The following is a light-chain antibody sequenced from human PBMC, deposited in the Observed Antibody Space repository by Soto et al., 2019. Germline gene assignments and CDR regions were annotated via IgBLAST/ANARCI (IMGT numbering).Light chain of an antibody. J-gene: IGLJ3*02. CDR3: ASWDDSLSGGV. V-gene: IGLV1-47*02. CDR1: SSNIGSNY. CDR2: SNN. Sequence: QSVLTPPPSASGAPGQRVTISCSGSSSNIGSNYVYWYHQLPGTAPKLLIFSNNQRPSGVPDRFSGSKSGTSASLAISGLRSEDEADYYCASWDDSLSGGVFGGGTKLTVL.